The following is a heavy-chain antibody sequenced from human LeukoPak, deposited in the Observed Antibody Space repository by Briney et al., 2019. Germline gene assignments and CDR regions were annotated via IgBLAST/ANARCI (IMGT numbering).Heavy chain of an antibody. D-gene: IGHD2-8*02. J-gene: IGHJ5*02. CDR2: IYNNGRI. Sequence: SETLSLTCSVSGVSISSDYLRWIRQPPGKGLEWIAYIYNNGRINYHPSLTSRVTISRDTSKNQCSLKLSSVTAAETAVYYCAGRSGASWFYRWGQGTLVTVSS. CDR3: AGRSGASWFYR. CDR1: GVSISSDY. V-gene: IGHV4-59*01.